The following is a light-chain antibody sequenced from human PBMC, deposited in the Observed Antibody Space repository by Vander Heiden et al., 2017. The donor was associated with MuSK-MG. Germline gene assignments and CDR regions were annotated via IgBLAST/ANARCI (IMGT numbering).Light chain of an antibody. V-gene: IGKV4-1*01. CDR3: QQDDCIPYT. J-gene: IGKJ2*01. CDR2: WAS. CDR1: QTILDRSNNKNS. Sequence: IVITQSPDSLAVSLGERATLNCTSSQTILDRSNNKNSLAWFRQEPGQPPRLLIYWASTRGAGVPDRIGGSGSGTGFTLTIDSLQGEDVAVYYCQQDDCIPYTFGRGTKMEIK.